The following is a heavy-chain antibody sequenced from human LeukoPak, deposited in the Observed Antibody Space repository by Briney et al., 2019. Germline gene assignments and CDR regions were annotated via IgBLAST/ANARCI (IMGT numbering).Heavy chain of an antibody. D-gene: IGHD6-13*01. CDR1: GFTFSSYS. J-gene: IGHJ4*02. V-gene: IGHV3-21*01. Sequence: GGSLRLSCAASGFTFSSYSMNWVRQAPGKGLEWVSSISSSSSYIYYADSVKGRFTISRDNAKNSLYLQMNSLRAEDTAVYYCARDMLVAAAGTDYWGQGTLVTVSS. CDR2: ISSSSSYI. CDR3: ARDMLVAAAGTDY.